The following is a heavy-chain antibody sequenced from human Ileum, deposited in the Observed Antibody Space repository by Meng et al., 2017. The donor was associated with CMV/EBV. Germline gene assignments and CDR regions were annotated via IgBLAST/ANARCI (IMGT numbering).Heavy chain of an antibody. CDR1: GFSFITDKAG. J-gene: IGHJ4*02. Sequence: QIPLNEPVPTLGKPTDTRTLTCTFSGFSFITDKAGVGWIRHPPGKALEWLGFIYWDDNTRYSPSLKTRLTITRDTSKNQLILTMTNMDPADTATYFCVHRSYSGQDDYWGQGALVTVSS. V-gene: IGHV2-5*02. D-gene: IGHD5-12*01. CDR2: IYWDDNT. CDR3: VHRSYSGQDDY.